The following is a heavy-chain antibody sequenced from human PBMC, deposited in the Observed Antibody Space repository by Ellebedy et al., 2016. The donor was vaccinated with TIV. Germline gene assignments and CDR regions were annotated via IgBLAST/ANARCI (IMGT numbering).Heavy chain of an antibody. CDR2: IFNSGST. CDR1: GGSISSYY. J-gene: IGHJ4*02. CDR3: ARSCSPTCWECLEY. D-gene: IGHD1-26*01. V-gene: IGHV4-59*13. Sequence: SETLSLXXTVSGGSISSYYWSWIRQPPGKGLEWIAYIFNSGSTDKNPSLRSRVTISLDTSKNQLSLRLSSVTVADTAVYFCARSCSPTCWECLEYWGQGVLVTVSS.